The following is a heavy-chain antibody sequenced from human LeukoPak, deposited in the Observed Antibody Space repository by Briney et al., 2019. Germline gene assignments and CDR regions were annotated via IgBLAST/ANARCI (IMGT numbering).Heavy chain of an antibody. CDR3: AGGPFGYYYGSGSYLSYVY. Sequence: GESLKISCKGSGYSFTSYWIGWVRQMPGKGLEWMGIIYPGDSDTRYSPSFQGQVTISADKSISTAYLQWSSLKASDTAMYYCAGGPFGYYYGSGSYLSYVYWGQGTLVTVSS. J-gene: IGHJ4*02. CDR2: IYPGDSDT. D-gene: IGHD3-10*01. CDR1: GYSFTSYW. V-gene: IGHV5-51*01.